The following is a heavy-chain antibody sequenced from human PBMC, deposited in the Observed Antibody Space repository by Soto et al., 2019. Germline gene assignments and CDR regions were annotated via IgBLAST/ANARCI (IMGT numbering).Heavy chain of an antibody. CDR3: ARKWELHAFDV. J-gene: IGHJ3*01. Sequence: WTWIRQPPGKGLEWIGEINHSGSTNYNPSLKSRVTISVDTSKNQFSLRLNSVTAADTAVYYCARKWELHAFDVWGQGTMVTVSS. V-gene: IGHV4-34*01. CDR2: INHSGST. D-gene: IGHD1-26*01.